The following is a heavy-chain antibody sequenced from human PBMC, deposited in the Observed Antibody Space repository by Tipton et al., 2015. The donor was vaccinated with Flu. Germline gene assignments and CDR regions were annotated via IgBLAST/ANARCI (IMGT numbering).Heavy chain of an antibody. CDR3: ARWSDVIAYYYDSSGYYHPAFDY. D-gene: IGHD3-22*01. CDR1: GGTFSSYA. Sequence: QSGAEVKKPGSSVKVSCKASGGTFSSYAISWVRQAPGQGLEWMGGIIPIFGTANYAQKLQGRVTMTTDTSTSTAYMELRSLRSDDTAVYYCARWSDVIAYYYDSSGYYHPAFDYWGQGTLVTVSS. J-gene: IGHJ4*02. V-gene: IGHV1-69*05. CDR2: IIPIFGTA.